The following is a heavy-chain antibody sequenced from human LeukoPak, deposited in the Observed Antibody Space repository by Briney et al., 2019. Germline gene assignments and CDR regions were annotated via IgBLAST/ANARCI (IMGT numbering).Heavy chain of an antibody. CDR1: GFTVSTYY. J-gene: IGHJ4*02. D-gene: IGHD2-2*01. V-gene: IGHV3-53*01. CDR3: ARGLGYCTSTTCLLPFDY. CDR2: IYSGGST. Sequence: GGSLRLSCAASGFTVSTYYMTWVRQAPGEGLECVSFIYSGGSTYYADSVKGRFTVSRDNSKNTLYLQMNSLRAEDTAMYYCARGLGYCTSTTCLLPFDYWGQGTLVTVSS.